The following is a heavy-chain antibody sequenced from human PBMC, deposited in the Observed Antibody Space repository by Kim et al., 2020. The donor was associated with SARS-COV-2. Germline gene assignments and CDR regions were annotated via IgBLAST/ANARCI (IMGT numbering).Heavy chain of an antibody. V-gene: IGHV4-34*01. CDR3: ASGGWYCSSTSCYNFDY. CDR1: GGSFSGYY. D-gene: IGHD2-2*01. CDR2: INHSGST. J-gene: IGHJ4*02. Sequence: SETLSLTCAVYGGSFSGYYWSWIRQPPGKGLEWIGEINHSGSTNYNPSLKSRVTISVDTSKNQFSLKLSSVTAADTAVYYCASGGWYCSSTSCYNFDYWGQGTLVTVSS.